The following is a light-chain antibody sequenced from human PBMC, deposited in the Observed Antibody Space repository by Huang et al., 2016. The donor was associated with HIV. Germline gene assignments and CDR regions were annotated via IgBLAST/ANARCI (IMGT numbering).Light chain of an antibody. CDR1: QSIRNS. J-gene: IGKJ4*01. V-gene: IGKV3-15*01. CDR3: QQYNDWPRS. Sequence: EIVMTQSPNTLSVSPGERVTLSCRASQSIRNSLARYQQRPGQAPRLLVYGASTRATGFPARFSGSGSGTEFTLTISSLQAEDSAVYYCQQYNDWPRSFGGGTKVEIK. CDR2: GAS.